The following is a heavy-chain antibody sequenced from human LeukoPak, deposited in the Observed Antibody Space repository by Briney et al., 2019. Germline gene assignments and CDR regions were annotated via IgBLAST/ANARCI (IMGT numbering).Heavy chain of an antibody. CDR3: ARDSEGGYPL. J-gene: IGHJ4*02. Sequence: AETLSLTCTVSGGSISSYYWSWIRQPPGKGLEWIGYIYYSGSTNYNPSLKSRVTISVDTSKNQFSLKLSSVTAADTAVYYCARDSEGGYPLWGQGTLVTVSS. CDR1: GGSISSYY. CDR2: IYYSGST. D-gene: IGHD5-12*01. V-gene: IGHV4-59*01.